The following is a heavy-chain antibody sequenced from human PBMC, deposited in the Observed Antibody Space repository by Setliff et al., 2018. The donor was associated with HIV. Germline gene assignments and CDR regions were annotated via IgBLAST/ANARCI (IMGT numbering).Heavy chain of an antibody. Sequence: PSETLSLTCTVSGGSISSDYWSWIRQPPGKGLEWIGYIYYSGSTNYNPSLKSRVTISVATSKNQFSLKLNSVTTADTAVYYCARSRTSSGYYGVTGYGMDAWGQGTTVTVSS. V-gene: IGHV4-59*01. J-gene: IGHJ6*02. CDR2: IYYSGST. CDR1: GGSISSDY. CDR3: ARSRTSSGYYGVTGYGMDA. D-gene: IGHD3-22*01.